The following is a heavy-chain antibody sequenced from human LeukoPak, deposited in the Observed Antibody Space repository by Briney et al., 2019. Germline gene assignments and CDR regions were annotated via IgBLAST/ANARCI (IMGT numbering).Heavy chain of an antibody. Sequence: GGSLRLSCAASGFTFSSYSMNWVRQAPGKGLEWVSSISSSSSYIYYADSVEGRFTISRDNAKNSLYLQMNSLRAEDTAVYYCAKVSGYSGYDYGFDYWGQGTLVTVSS. J-gene: IGHJ4*02. CDR2: ISSSSSYI. V-gene: IGHV3-21*04. CDR3: AKVSGYSGYDYGFDY. D-gene: IGHD5-12*01. CDR1: GFTFSSYS.